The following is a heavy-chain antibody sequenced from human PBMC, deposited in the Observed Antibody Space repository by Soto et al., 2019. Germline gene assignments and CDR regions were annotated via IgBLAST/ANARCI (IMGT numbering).Heavy chain of an antibody. Sequence: ASVKVSCKASGYTFADRYIHWVRQAPGQGLEWMGLINPNTGATHYSHRFQGRVSLTRDTSITTAYMELNSLTSDDTAVYFCASRRNGCWLLYLLDLWGQGTLVTVSS. J-gene: IGHJ5*02. CDR2: INPNTGAT. CDR3: ASRRNGCWLLYLLDL. CDR1: GYTFADRY. D-gene: IGHD3-3*01. V-gene: IGHV1-2*06.